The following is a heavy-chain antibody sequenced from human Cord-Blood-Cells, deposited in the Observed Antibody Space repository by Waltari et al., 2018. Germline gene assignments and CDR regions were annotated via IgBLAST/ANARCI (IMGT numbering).Heavy chain of an antibody. V-gene: IGHV4-39*01. D-gene: IGHD1-1*01. CDR3: ARLSELGRRPYYFDY. Sequence: QLQLQESGPGLVKPSETLSLTCTVSGGSISSSSYYWGWIRQPPGKGLEWIGSIYYSGITYYNPSLKSRVTISVDTSKNQFSLKLSSVTAADTAVYYCARLSELGRRPYYFDYWGQGTLVTVSS. CDR1: GGSISSSSYY. CDR2: IYYSGIT. J-gene: IGHJ4*02.